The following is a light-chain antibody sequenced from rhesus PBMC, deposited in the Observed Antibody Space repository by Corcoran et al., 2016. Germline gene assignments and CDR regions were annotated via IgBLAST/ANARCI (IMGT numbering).Light chain of an antibody. CDR1: QSVSSN. J-gene: IGKJ2*01. CDR3: HQYDDWNS. Sequence: EIVMTQSPATLSLSPGERATLSCRASQSVSSNLAWYQQKPGQAPRLLIYYASHRAPGLPERFSGSGAGTDFTLTISSLEPEDVGVYYCHQYDDWNSFGQGTKVEIK. CDR2: YAS. V-gene: IGKV3-35*01.